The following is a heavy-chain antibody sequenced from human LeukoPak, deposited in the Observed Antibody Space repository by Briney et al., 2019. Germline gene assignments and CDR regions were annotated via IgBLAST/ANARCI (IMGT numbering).Heavy chain of an antibody. Sequence: GESLKISCKGSGFNFTAYWIAWVRQMPGKGLEWMGISHPINSDTKYSPSFQGQVTISADKSSSTAYLQWNSLKASDTAMYYCARHQYYYDSSGNYEWFDSWGQGTLVTVSS. J-gene: IGHJ5*01. CDR3: ARHQYYYDSSGNYEWFDS. V-gene: IGHV5-51*01. CDR2: SHPINSDT. CDR1: GFNFTAYW. D-gene: IGHD3-22*01.